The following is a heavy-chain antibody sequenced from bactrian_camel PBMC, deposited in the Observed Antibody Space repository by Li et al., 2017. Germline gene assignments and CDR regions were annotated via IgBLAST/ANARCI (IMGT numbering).Heavy chain of an antibody. D-gene: IGHD6*01. Sequence: VQLVESGGGLVQPGGSLRLSCAASGFTFSSYDMNWVRQAPGKGLEWVSVINSGGGSTYYADSVKGRFTISRDNAKNTLYLQMDSLETGDTAVYYCATAWGVRSSFFANWGQGTQVTVS. J-gene: IGHJ4*01. CDR3: ATAWGVRSSFFAN. CDR1: GFTFSSYD. V-gene: IGHV3S40*01. CDR2: INSGGGST.